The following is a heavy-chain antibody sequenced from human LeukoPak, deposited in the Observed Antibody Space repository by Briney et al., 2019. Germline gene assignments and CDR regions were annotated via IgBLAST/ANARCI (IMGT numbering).Heavy chain of an antibody. J-gene: IGHJ4*02. CDR1: GYSFSDYW. Sequence: GESLKISCKGPGYSFSDYWIGWVRQVPGKGLEWMGFIYPADSDTRYSPSFQGQVTISADKSITTAYLQWRSLKASDTAMYYCAVTATNSGYFDSWGQGALVTVSS. CDR3: AVTATNSGYFDS. CDR2: IYPADSDT. D-gene: IGHD1-26*01. V-gene: IGHV5-51*01.